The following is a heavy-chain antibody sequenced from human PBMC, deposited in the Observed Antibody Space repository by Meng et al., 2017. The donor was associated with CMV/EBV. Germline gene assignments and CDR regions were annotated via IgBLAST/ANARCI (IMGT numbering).Heavy chain of an antibody. V-gene: IGHV1-69*05. J-gene: IGHJ3*02. Sequence: TVSSYAISWVRQAPGQGLEWMGGIIPTFGTANYAQKFQGRVTITTDESTSTAYMELSSLRSEDTAVYYCARRVYCGGDCYNNAFDIWGQGTMVTVSS. CDR1: TVSSYA. CDR3: ARRVYCGGDCYNNAFDI. D-gene: IGHD2-21*01. CDR2: IIPTFGTA.